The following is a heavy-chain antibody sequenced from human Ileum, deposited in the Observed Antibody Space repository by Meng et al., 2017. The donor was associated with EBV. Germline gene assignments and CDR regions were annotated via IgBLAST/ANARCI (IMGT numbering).Heavy chain of an antibody. CDR3: AIYAVGGSGQGY. CDR2: CSGGT. CDR1: GVSISSGVYH. D-gene: IGHD1-26*01. J-gene: IGHJ4*02. V-gene: IGHV4-30-4*01. Sequence: QRRLQESGPGLVKPYPTLSLTCAVSGVSISSGVYHWSWIRQPPGKGLEWIGCSGGTYYNPSLKSRLTISVDTSKNQFSLKLDSATAADTAVYYCAIYAVGGSGQGYWGQGTLVTVSS.